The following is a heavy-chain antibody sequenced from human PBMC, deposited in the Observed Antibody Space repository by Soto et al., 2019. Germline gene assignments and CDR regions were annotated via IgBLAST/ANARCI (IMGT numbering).Heavy chain of an antibody. D-gene: IGHD3-22*01. Sequence: GVSLRLSCAASGFPFSRYEIHWVRQVPGRGLEWVALISHDGSNKYYVDSVKGRFIISRDNSKNTVYLQMNSLRTEDTALYYCAKDADFDTRNLHQWGQGTLVTGSS. CDR1: GFPFSRYE. CDR2: ISHDGSNK. CDR3: AKDADFDTRNLHQ. V-gene: IGHV3-30*18. J-gene: IGHJ4*02.